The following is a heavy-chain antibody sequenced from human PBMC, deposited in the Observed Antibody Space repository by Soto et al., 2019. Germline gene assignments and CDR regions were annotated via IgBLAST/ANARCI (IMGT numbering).Heavy chain of an antibody. V-gene: IGHV3-23*01. CDR1: GFRFSNFA. Sequence: EVQLLESGEGLVQPGGSLRLTCAASGFRFSNFAMGWVRQAPGKGLEWVSSITSSSRDTYFADAGRGRFTISRDNSKNTLYLQLNTLRVEDTAVYYCTSGPFIAGDYWGQGTLVTVSS. CDR3: TSGPFIAGDY. D-gene: IGHD2-15*01. CDR2: ITSSSRDT. J-gene: IGHJ4*02.